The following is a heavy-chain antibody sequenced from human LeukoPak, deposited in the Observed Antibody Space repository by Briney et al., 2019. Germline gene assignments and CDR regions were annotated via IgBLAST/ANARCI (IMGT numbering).Heavy chain of an antibody. Sequence: ASVKVSCKASGYTFTSYGISWVRQAPGQGLEWMGWISAYNGNTNYAQKLQGRVTMTTDISTSTAYMELRSLRSDDTAVYYCARDDLTSSASKNWFDPWGQGTLVTVSS. J-gene: IGHJ5*02. CDR1: GYTFTSYG. CDR2: ISAYNGNT. CDR3: ARDDLTSSASKNWFDP. V-gene: IGHV1-18*01. D-gene: IGHD2-2*01.